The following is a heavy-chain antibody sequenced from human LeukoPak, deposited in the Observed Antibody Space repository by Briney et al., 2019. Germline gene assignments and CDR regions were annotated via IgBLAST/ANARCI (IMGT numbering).Heavy chain of an antibody. J-gene: IGHJ6*02. CDR1: GFTFSGSA. Sequence: QTGGSLRLSCAASGFTFSGSAMHWVRQASGKGLEWVGRIRSKANSYATAYAASVKGRFTISRDDSKNTAYLQMNSLKTEDTAVYYCTREGKNYGMDVWGQGTTVTVSS. V-gene: IGHV3-73*01. CDR2: IRSKANSYAT. CDR3: TREGKNYGMDV.